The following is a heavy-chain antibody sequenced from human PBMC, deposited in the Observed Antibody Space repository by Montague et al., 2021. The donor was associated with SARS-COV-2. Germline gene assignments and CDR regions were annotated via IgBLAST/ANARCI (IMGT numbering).Heavy chain of an antibody. CDR2: IYSSGXT. CDR3: ARGYGDYSYYYGLDV. CDR1: GGSIRSGSYY. J-gene: IGHJ6*02. Sequence: TLSLTCTVSGGSIRSGSYYWSWIRQPAGKGLEWIGRIYSSGXTXYXXXXKXRVTMSVDTSKNQFSLKVSSVTAADTAVYYCARGYGDYSYYYGLDVWGQGTTVTVSS. V-gene: IGHV4-61*02. D-gene: IGHD4-17*01.